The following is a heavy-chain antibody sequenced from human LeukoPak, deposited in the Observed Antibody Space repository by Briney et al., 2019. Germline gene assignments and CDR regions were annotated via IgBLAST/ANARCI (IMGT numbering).Heavy chain of an antibody. CDR2: ISSNGGST. CDR1: GFTFSSYA. J-gene: IGHJ4*02. CDR3: ARGAPNYYDSSGYYCPDY. V-gene: IGHV3-64*01. D-gene: IGHD3-22*01. Sequence: GGSLRLSCAASGFTFSSYAMHWVRQAPGKGLEYVSAISSNGGSTYYANSVKGRFTISRDSSKNTLYLQMGSLRAEDVAVYYCARGAPNYYDSSGYYCPDYWGQGTLVTVSS.